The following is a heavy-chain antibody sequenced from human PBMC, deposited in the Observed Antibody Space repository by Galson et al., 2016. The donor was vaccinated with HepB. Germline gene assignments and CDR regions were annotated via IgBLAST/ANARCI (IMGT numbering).Heavy chain of an antibody. CDR1: GFTFDDHA. D-gene: IGHD2-2*01. Sequence: SLRLSCAVSGFTFDDHAMHWVRQAPGKGLEWVSGISWNSLIIVYADSVKGRFTVSRDNAENSLYLQVNSLRPEDSAFYYCAKDKSPYASTWIDYWGQGTLVTVSS. J-gene: IGHJ4*02. V-gene: IGHV3-9*01. CDR3: AKDKSPYASTWIDY. CDR2: ISWNSLII.